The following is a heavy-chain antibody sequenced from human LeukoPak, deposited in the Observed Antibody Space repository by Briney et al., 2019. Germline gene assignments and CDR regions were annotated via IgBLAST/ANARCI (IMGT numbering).Heavy chain of an antibody. D-gene: IGHD6-19*01. CDR1: GFTFSSYE. J-gene: IGHJ4*02. V-gene: IGHV3-48*03. Sequence: GGXXRLSCAASGFTFSSYEMNWVRQAPGKGVEWVSYISSSVSTIYYAHSLKRRFPISTDNAKNSLYLQLNSLRAEDTAVYYCARDLIIAVAGGGFDYWGQGTLVTVSS. CDR2: ISSSVSTI. CDR3: ARDLIIAVAGGGFDY.